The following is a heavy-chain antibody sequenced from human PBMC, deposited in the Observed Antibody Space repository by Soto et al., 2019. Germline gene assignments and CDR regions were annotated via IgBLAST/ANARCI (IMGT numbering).Heavy chain of an antibody. D-gene: IGHD4-17*01. Sequence: SETLSLTCAVSGGSISSGGYSWSWIRQPPGKGLEWIGYIYHSGSTYYNPSLKGRVTISVDRSKNQFSLKLSSVTAADTAVYYCARGPDYGDYRTYYFDYWGQGTLVTVSS. CDR3: ARGPDYGDYRTYYFDY. V-gene: IGHV4-30-2*01. CDR2: IYHSGST. J-gene: IGHJ4*02. CDR1: GGSISSGGYS.